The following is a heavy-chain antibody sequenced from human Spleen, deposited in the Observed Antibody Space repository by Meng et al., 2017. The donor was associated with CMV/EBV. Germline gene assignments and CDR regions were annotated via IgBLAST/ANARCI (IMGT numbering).Heavy chain of an antibody. J-gene: IGHJ4*02. CDR2: INPNSGGT. CDR1: GYTFTSYG. CDR3: ARGGSTVTTSFDY. Sequence: ASVKVSCKASGYTFTSYGLTWVRQAPGQGLEWMGWINPNSGGTNYAQKFQGRVTMTRDTSISTAYMELSRLRSDDTAVYYCARGGSTVTTSFDYWGQGTLVTVSS. V-gene: IGHV1-2*02. D-gene: IGHD4-17*01.